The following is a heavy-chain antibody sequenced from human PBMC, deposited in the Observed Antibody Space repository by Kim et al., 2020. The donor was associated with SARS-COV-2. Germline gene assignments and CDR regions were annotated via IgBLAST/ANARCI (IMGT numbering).Heavy chain of an antibody. Sequence: SETLSLTCTVSGYSISSGYYWGWIRQPPGKGLEWIGSIYHSGSTYYNPSLKSRVTISVDTSKNQFSLKLSSVTAADTAVYYCARVSYYGSGSNSYWGQGTLVTVSS. CDR3: ARVSYYGSGSNSY. D-gene: IGHD3-10*01. V-gene: IGHV4-38-2*02. CDR2: IYHSGST. J-gene: IGHJ4*02. CDR1: GYSISSGYY.